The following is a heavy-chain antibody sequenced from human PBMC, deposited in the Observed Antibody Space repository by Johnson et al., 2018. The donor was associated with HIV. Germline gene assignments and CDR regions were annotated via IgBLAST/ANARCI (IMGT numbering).Heavy chain of an antibody. Sequence: VESGGGLVQPGRSLRLSCAASGFTLEDYVMHWVRQTPGKGLEWVSVIYSGGSTYYADSVKGRFTISRDNSKNTLYLQMNSLRAEDTAVYYCARDPSPIVGATYAFDIWGQGTMVTVSS. CDR1: GFTLEDYV. CDR3: ARDPSPIVGATYAFDI. J-gene: IGHJ3*02. CDR2: IYSGGST. V-gene: IGHV3-66*01. D-gene: IGHD1-26*01.